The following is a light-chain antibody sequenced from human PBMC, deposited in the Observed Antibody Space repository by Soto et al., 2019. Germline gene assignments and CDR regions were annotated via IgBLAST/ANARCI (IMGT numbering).Light chain of an antibody. V-gene: IGKV1-39*01. CDR3: QQSFGTPRT. Sequence: DIQMTQSPSSLSASVGDRVTITCRASQSISNYLNWYQQKHGKAPRLLIYAASSLQSGVPSRFSGSGSGTDFTLTISSLQPEDFATYYCQQSFGTPRTFGQGTKVDIK. CDR2: AAS. J-gene: IGKJ1*01. CDR1: QSISNY.